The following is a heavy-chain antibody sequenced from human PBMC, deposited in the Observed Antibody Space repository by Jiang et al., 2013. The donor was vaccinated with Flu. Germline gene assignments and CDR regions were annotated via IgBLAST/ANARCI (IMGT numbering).Heavy chain of an antibody. D-gene: IGHD3-10*01. Sequence: VQLVESGGGLIQPGGSLRLSCAASGFTFSTFWMTWVRQAPGKGLEWVGNINQDGSERKYVDSVKGRFTISRDNAKNSLFXQVDHLRAEDTAVYYCGRPLLRGESIDSWGQGTLVAVSS. CDR2: INQDGSER. CDR3: GRPLLRGESIDS. J-gene: IGHJ4*02. V-gene: IGHV3-7*01. CDR1: GFTFSTFW.